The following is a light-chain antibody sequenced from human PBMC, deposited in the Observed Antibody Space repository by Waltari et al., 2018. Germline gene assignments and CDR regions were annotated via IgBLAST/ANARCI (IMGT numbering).Light chain of an antibody. V-gene: IGKV4-1*01. J-gene: IGKJ1*01. CDR2: WAS. CDR3: QQYYSAPRT. CDR1: QSVLYSSNNKNY. Sequence: DIVMTQSPDSLAVSLGERATINCKSSQSVLYSSNNKNYLAWYQQRPGQPPKLLIYWASTRESGVPDRFSGSGSGTDFTLNISSLQAEDVAVYYCQQYYSAPRTFGQGTKVEIE.